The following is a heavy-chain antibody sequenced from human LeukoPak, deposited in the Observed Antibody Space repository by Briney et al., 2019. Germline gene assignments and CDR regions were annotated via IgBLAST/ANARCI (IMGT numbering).Heavy chain of an antibody. CDR1: GFTFSSYA. D-gene: IGHD6-13*01. CDR2: ISSSGSTI. J-gene: IGHJ4*02. Sequence: PGGSLRLSCAASGFTFSSYAMSWIRQAPGKGLEWVSYISSSGSTIYYADSVKGRFTISRDNAKNSLYLQMNSLRAEDTAVYYCARDLSSSWYPPAFDYWGQGTLVTVSS. V-gene: IGHV3-11*01. CDR3: ARDLSSSWYPPAFDY.